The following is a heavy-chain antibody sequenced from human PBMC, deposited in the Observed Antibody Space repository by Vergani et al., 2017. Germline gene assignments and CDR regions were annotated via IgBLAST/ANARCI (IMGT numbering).Heavy chain of an antibody. J-gene: IGHJ3*02. D-gene: IGHD2-2*01. Sequence: QVQLQESGPGLVKPSETLSLTCTVSGCSISSYYWSWIRQPPGKGLEWIGYIYYSGSTNYNPSLKSRVTISVDTSKNQFSLKLSSVTAADTAVYYCARDRYCSSTGAVDIWGQGTMVTVSS. CDR2: IYYSGST. V-gene: IGHV4-59*01. CDR1: GCSISSYY. CDR3: ARDRYCSSTGAVDI.